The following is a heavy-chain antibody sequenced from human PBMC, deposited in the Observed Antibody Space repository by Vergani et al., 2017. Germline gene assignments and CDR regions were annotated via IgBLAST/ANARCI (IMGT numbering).Heavy chain of an antibody. J-gene: IGHJ5*02. V-gene: IGHV4-61*10. CDR2: IYYSGTT. CDR3: ARGDWNPWRVDP. CDR1: GGSVSSGSYY. D-gene: IGHD1-1*01. Sequence: QVQLQESGPGLVKPSETLSLTCTVSGGSVSSGSYYWSWIRQPAGKGLEWIGYIYYSGTTNYNPSLKSRVTISVDTSKNQFSLKLISVTTADTAVYYCARGDWNPWRVDPWGQGTLVTVSS.